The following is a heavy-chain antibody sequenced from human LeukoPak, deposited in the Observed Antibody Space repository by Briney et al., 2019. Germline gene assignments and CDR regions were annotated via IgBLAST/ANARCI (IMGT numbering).Heavy chain of an antibody. CDR2: IYYSGST. CDR1: GGSISSSSYY. J-gene: IGHJ5*02. V-gene: IGHV4-39*01. Sequence: SETLSLTCTVSGGSISSSSYYWGWIRQPPGTGLEWIGSIYYSGSTYYNPSLKSRVTISVDTSKNQFSLKLSSVTAADTAVYYCAATWIQLWLTLDPWGQGTLVTVSS. CDR3: AATWIQLWLTLDP. D-gene: IGHD5-18*01.